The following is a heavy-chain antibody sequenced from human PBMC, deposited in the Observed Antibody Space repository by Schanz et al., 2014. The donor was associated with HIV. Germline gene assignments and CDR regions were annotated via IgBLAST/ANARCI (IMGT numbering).Heavy chain of an antibody. CDR2: ISYDGVNK. CDR3: ARQGLRFSFWLDY. J-gene: IGHJ4*02. Sequence: QVQLVESGGGVVQPGRSLRLSCVASGFSFNNYGMHWVRQAPGKGLEWVAVISYDGVNKHLADSVKGRFTISRDNSKNTLYLQVKRLRTEDTAVYGCARQGLRFSFWLDYWGQGTPVTVS. D-gene: IGHD4-17*01. CDR1: GFSFNNYG. V-gene: IGHV3-30*03.